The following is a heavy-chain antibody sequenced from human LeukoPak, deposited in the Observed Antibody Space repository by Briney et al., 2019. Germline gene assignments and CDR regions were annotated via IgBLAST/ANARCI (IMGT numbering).Heavy chain of an antibody. V-gene: IGHV4-34*01. Sequence: PSETLSLTCAVYGGSFSGYYWSWIRQPPGKGLEWIGEINHSGSTNYNPSLKSRVTISVDTSKNQFSLQVRSVTAADTAVYYCVKHGSGWSFDYWGQGTLVTVSS. J-gene: IGHJ4*02. CDR1: GGSFSGYY. D-gene: IGHD6-19*01. CDR3: VKHGSGWSFDY. CDR2: INHSGST.